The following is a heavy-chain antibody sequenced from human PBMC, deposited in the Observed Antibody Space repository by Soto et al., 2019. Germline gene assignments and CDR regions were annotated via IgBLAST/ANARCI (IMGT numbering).Heavy chain of an antibody. CDR2: IKQNGGEK. CDR3: ARGTNLQFLEWQPVDF. CDR1: GFAFSDHW. J-gene: IGHJ4*02. Sequence: EVQLVESGGGLVQPGGSLRISCAASGFAFSDHWMSWVRQAPGEGLEWVANIKQNGGEKSYLDSVKGRYTISRDNANNSLFLQINSLGAEDTAVYYCARGTNLQFLEWQPVDFWGQGTLVTVSS. V-gene: IGHV3-7*01. D-gene: IGHD3-3*01.